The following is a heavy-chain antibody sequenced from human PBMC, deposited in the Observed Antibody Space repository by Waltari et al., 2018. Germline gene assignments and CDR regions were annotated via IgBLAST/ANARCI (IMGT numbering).Heavy chain of an antibody. Sequence: QVQLQQWGAGLLKPSETLSLTCAVYGGSFSGYYWSWIRQPPGKGLEWIGEINHSGSTNYNPSLKSRVTISVDTSKNQFSLKLSSVTAADMAVYYCARERSSSFDYWGQGTLVTVSS. J-gene: IGHJ4*02. V-gene: IGHV4-34*01. CDR1: GGSFSGYY. CDR3: ARERSSSFDY. D-gene: IGHD6-6*01. CDR2: INHSGST.